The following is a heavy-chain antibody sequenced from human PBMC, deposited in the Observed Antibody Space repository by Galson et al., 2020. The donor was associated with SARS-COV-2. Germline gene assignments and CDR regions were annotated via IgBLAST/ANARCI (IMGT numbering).Heavy chain of an antibody. CDR2: ISTYNGDT. V-gene: IGHV1-18*01. CDR3: ATIDGAPEY. D-gene: IGHD4-17*01. J-gene: IGHJ4*02. CDR1: GYTFTTYS. Sequence: GESLKISCATSGYTFTTYSITWLRQAPGLGLEWMGWISTYNGDTKYAKRFQGRVTMTTDTSTNTAYMELRSLRSDDTAVYYCATIDGAPEYWGQGTLVTVSS.